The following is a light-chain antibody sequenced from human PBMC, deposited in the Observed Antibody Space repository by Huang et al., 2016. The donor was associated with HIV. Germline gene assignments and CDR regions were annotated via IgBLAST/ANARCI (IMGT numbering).Light chain of an antibody. Sequence: DIQVTQSPSSLSASVGDRVTVTCRTSRGISDSLVWYKQKPGRAPKLLVYAASRLESVVPSRFSGIGAGADFTLTINNLQSEDFATYYCQQYYGTPYTFGQGTKVEIK. CDR1: RGISDS. CDR3: QQYYGTPYT. CDR2: AAS. J-gene: IGKJ2*01. V-gene: IGKV1-NL1*01.